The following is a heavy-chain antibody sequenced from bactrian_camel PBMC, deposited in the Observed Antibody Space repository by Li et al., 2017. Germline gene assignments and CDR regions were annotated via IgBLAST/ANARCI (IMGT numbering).Heavy chain of an antibody. CDR2: ITYDGIT. CDR3: ATGRRNRASWYVPSDYQY. V-gene: IGHV3S53*01. D-gene: IGHD6*01. Sequence: VQLVESGGGSVQTGGSLRLSCAASTHTFTTCIRDWYRQAPGQERELVASITYDGITYYSDSVKGRATISQDIAKNMVYLQLNSLKPEDTAMYYCATGRRNRASWYVPSDYQYWGQGTQVTVS. J-gene: IGHJ4*01. CDR1: THTFTTCI.